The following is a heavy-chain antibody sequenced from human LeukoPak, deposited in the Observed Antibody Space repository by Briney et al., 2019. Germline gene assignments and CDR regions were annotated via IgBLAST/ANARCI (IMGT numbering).Heavy chain of an antibody. CDR3: VRENPTCGSTNCYFDY. Sequence: PGRSLRLSCAASGFSLSSYGMHWVRQAPGKGLEWVAVIWYDGSNKDYADAVKGRFAISRDNSKNPLFLQMNSLRADDTAVYYCVRENPTCGSTNCYFDYWGQGTLVTVSS. CDR2: IWYDGSNK. V-gene: IGHV3-33*01. CDR1: GFSLSSYG. D-gene: IGHD2-2*01. J-gene: IGHJ4*02.